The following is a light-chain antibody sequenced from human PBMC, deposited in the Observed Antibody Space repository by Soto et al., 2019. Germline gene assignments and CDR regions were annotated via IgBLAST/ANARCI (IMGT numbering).Light chain of an antibody. V-gene: IGKV3-20*01. CDR2: GAS. J-gene: IGKJ1*01. CDR3: QQYASSPRT. CDR1: QSVGSSQ. Sequence: EIVLTQSPGTLSLSPGERATLSCRASQSVGSSQLAWHQQKPGQAPRLLIYGASSRATGIPVRFSGSGSGTDFTLTISRLEPEDFAVYYCQQYASSPRTFGQGTKVEIK.